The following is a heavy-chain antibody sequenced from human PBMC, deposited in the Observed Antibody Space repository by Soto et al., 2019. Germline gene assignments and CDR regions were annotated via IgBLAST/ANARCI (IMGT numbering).Heavy chain of an antibody. CDR2: IRSKANSYAT. V-gene: IGHV3-73*01. CDR3: TRLHPYYCSSTSCYDY. Sequence: GGSLRLSCAASGFTFSGSAMHWVRQASGKGLEWVGRIRSKANSYATAYAASVKGRFTISRDDSKNTAYLQMNSLKTEDTAVYYCTRLHPYYCSSTSCYDYWGQGTLVTVSS. D-gene: IGHD2-2*01. CDR1: GFTFSGSA. J-gene: IGHJ4*02.